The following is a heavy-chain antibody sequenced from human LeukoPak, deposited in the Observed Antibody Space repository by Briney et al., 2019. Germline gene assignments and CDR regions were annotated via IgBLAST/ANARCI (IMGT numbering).Heavy chain of an antibody. D-gene: IGHD3-10*01. J-gene: IGHJ4*02. CDR3: ARDRGFDY. V-gene: IGHV3-7*01. CDR2: IKQDVSEK. Sequence: PGGSLRLSCVASGHTPSSYLMSCVRQAPEKGLEWVANIKQDVSEKYYMDSVKGRFTLSRDNAKNSLYLQMNSLRAEYTAVYYCARDRGFDYWGQGTLVTVSS. CDR1: GHTPSSYL.